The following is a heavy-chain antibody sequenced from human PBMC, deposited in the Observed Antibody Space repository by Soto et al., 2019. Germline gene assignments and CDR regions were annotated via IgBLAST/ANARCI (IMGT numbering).Heavy chain of an antibody. Sequence: LRLSCAASEFTFSTYAMTWVRQAPGRGLQWVATISDSGDITYYADSVKGRFTISRDNSRNTLYLQMNNLRAEDTAVYFCARCHRGLRCHLDSWGQGTLVTVSS. CDR2: ISDSGDIT. J-gene: IGHJ4*02. D-gene: IGHD4-17*01. V-gene: IGHV3-23*01. CDR1: EFTFSTYA. CDR3: ARCHRGLRCHLDS.